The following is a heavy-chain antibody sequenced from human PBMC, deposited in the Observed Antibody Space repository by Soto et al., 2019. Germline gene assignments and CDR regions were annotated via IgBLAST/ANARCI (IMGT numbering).Heavy chain of an antibody. D-gene: IGHD6-13*01. Sequence: QVQLVQSGPEVKQPGASVKVSCKASGYTFASYGFTWVRQAPGQGLEWMGWISVYNGNTNYAQKLQGRVSMTADTSTNTAYMEMRSLRSDDTAVYFCARDRSSSWYGDHWGQGTLVTVSS. CDR2: ISVYNGNT. J-gene: IGHJ4*02. V-gene: IGHV1-18*01. CDR3: ARDRSSSWYGDH. CDR1: GYTFASYG.